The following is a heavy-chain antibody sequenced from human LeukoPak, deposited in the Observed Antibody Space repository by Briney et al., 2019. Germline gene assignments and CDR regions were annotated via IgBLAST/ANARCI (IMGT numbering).Heavy chain of an antibody. D-gene: IGHD6-13*01. Sequence: GGSLRLSCAASGFTFSSYSMNWVRQAPGKGLEWVSSISSSSSYIYYADSVKGRFTISGDNSKNTLYLQMNSLRAEDTAVYYCAKGAGAAAGPYFDYWGQGTLVTVSS. CDR2: ISSSSSYI. CDR1: GFTFSSYS. J-gene: IGHJ4*02. V-gene: IGHV3-21*04. CDR3: AKGAGAAAGPYFDY.